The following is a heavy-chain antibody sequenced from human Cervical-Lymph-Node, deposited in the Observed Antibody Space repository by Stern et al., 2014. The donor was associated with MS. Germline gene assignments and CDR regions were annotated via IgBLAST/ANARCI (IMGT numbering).Heavy chain of an antibody. Sequence: QVQLQQWGAGLLKPSETLSLTCAVYGGSFSGNFWSWIRQPPGKRLEWIGQINQGGSTNYIPSLKSRVTMSVDWPKNQFSLKLSSVTAADTAVYYCARPHHSSSTWYFDLWGRGTLVTVSS. J-gene: IGHJ2*01. D-gene: IGHD6-6*01. CDR2: INQGGST. CDR3: ARPHHSSSTWYFDL. V-gene: IGHV4-34*01. CDR1: GGSFSGNF.